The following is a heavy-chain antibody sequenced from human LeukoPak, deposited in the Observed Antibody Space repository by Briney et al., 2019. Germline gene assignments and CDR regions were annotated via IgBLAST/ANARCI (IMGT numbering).Heavy chain of an antibody. D-gene: IGHD3-10*02. V-gene: IGHV3-7*05. Sequence: GGSLRLSCAASGLTFSSYAMTWVRQAPGKGLEWVANINQGGGQKYYVDSLKGRFTISRDNAKNSLYLQMNSLRAEDTAVYYCARHVLHAFDIWGQGTVVTVSS. CDR2: INQGGGQK. CDR3: ARHVLHAFDI. J-gene: IGHJ3*02. CDR1: GLTFSSYA.